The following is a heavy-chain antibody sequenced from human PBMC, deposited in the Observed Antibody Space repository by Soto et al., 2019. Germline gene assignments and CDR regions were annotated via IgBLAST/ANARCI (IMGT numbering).Heavy chain of an antibody. D-gene: IGHD3-10*01. CDR1: GGSISSGDYY. J-gene: IGHJ3*02. V-gene: IGHV4-30-4*01. Sequence: QVQLQDSGPGLVKPSQTLSLTCTVSGGSISSGDYYWSWIRQPTGKGLEWIGYIYYSGSTYYNPSLKSRVNISVDTSKNQFSLNLSSVTDEDTAVYYCAIAPITREGFDIWGQGAMVTVSS. CDR3: AIAPITREGFDI. CDR2: IYYSGST.